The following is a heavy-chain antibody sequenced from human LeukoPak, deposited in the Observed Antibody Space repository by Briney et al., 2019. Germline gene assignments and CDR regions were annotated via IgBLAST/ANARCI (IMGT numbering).Heavy chain of an antibody. J-gene: IGHJ4*02. CDR2: ISSSSSYI. Sequence: PGGSLRLSCAASGFTFSSYSMNWVRQAPGKGLEWVSSISSSSSYIYYADSVKGRFTISRDNSKNTLSLQMNSLRAEDTAVYYCAKGSSSSWDHFDYWGQGTLVTVSS. CDR1: GFTFSSYS. CDR3: AKGSSSSWDHFDY. D-gene: IGHD6-13*01. V-gene: IGHV3-21*04.